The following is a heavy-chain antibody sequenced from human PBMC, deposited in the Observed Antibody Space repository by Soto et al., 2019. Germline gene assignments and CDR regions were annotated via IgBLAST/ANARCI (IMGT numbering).Heavy chain of an antibody. CDR3: AKAYFDFWSGSHYYQYGMDV. J-gene: IGHJ6*02. CDR2: VSSDGTNK. V-gene: IGHV3-30*18. Sequence: QVQLVESGGRVVQPGRSLRLSCAGSGFTFNDYGMHWVRQAPGKGLEWVAVVSSDGTNKYYADSVKGRFTISRDDSKNTLSLQMNSLRTYDTAMYYCAKAYFDFWSGSHYYQYGMDVWGQGTTVTVSS. D-gene: IGHD3-3*01. CDR1: GFTFNDYG.